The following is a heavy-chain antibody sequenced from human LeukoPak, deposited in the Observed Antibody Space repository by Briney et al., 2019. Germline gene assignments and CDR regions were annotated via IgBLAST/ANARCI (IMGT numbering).Heavy chain of an antibody. V-gene: IGHV3-7*01. CDR1: GFTFSSYW. CDR3: ARRGVYSSSWVDY. CDR2: IKQDGSEK. D-gene: IGHD6-13*01. Sequence: GGSLRLSCEASGFTFSSYWMSWVRQAPGKGLEWVANIKQDGSEKYYVDSVKGRFTISRDNAKNSLYLQMNSPRAEDTAVYYCARRGVYSSSWVDYWGQGTLVTVSS. J-gene: IGHJ4*02.